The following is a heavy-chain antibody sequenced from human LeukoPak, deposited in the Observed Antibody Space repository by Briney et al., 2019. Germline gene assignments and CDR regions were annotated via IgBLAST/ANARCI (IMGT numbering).Heavy chain of an antibody. D-gene: IGHD6-13*01. J-gene: IGHJ5*02. V-gene: IGHV4-61*08. Sequence: SQTLSLTCTVSGGSISSGGYYWSWIRQPPGKGLEWIGYIYYSGSTNYNPSLKSRVTISVDTSKNQFSLKLSSVTAADTAVYYCARSIIAAAGYNWFDPWGQGTLVTVSS. CDR3: ARSIIAAAGYNWFDP. CDR2: IYYSGST. CDR1: GGSISSGGYY.